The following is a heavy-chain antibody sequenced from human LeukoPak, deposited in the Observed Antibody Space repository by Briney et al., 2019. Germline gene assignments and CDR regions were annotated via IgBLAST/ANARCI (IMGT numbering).Heavy chain of an antibody. D-gene: IGHD3-3*01. J-gene: IGHJ6*01. CDR3: AMVMDSAIVG. Sequence: PSETLSLTCTVSGGSISSNYRSWIRQPPGKGLEWIAYIFYSGSTNYNPSLKSRVTISVDTSKNPLSLKMNTLTAADTAVYYCAMVMDSAIVGWGEG. V-gene: IGHV4-59*12. CDR2: IFYSGST. CDR1: GGSISSNY.